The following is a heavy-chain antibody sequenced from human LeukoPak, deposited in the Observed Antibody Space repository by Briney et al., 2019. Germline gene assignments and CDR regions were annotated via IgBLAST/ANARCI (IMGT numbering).Heavy chain of an antibody. Sequence: SVKVSCKASGGTFSSYAISWVRQAPGQGLEWMGRIIPIFGIANYAQKLQGRVTITADKSTSTAYMELSSLRSEDTAVYYCARDPSITMIVDWGQGTLVTVSS. CDR2: IIPIFGIA. J-gene: IGHJ4*02. CDR3: ARDPSITMIVD. V-gene: IGHV1-69*04. D-gene: IGHD3-22*01. CDR1: GGTFSSYA.